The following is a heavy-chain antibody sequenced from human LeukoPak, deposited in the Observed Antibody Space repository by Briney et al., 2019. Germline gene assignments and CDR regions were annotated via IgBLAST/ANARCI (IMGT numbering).Heavy chain of an antibody. CDR3: ARQEPYGGKMFDP. CDR2: ISSDSTTI. Sequence: GGSLRLSCAASGFTFSSYSMNWVRQAPGKGLEWVSYISSDSTTIYYADSVEGRFTISRDNAKTSLYLQMNSLRADDTAVYYCARQEPYGGKMFDPWGQGTLVTVPS. CDR1: GFTFSSYS. J-gene: IGHJ5*02. D-gene: IGHD4-23*01. V-gene: IGHV3-48*01.